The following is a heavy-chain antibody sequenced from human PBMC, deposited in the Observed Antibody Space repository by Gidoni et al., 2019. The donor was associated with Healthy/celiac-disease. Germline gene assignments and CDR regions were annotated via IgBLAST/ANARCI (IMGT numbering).Heavy chain of an antibody. CDR3: ARDRQQLAPSYYYYYGMDV. Sequence: QVQLVESGGGVVQPGRSLRPSCAASGFTFSSYAMNWVRQAPGKGLEWVAVISYDGSNKYYADSVKGRFTISRDNSKNTLYLQMNSLRAEDTAVYYCARDRQQLAPSYYYYYGMDVWGQGTTVTVSS. D-gene: IGHD6-13*01. CDR1: GFTFSSYA. J-gene: IGHJ6*02. V-gene: IGHV3-30-3*01. CDR2: ISYDGSNK.